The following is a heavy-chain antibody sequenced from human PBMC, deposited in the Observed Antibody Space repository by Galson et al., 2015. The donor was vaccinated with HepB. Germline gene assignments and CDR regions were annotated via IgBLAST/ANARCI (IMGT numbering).Heavy chain of an antibody. V-gene: IGHV1-18*01. CDR1: GYTFTSYG. CDR3: ARADGQLWLYEFDY. Sequence: SVKVSCKASGYTFTSYGISWVRQAPGQGLEWMGWISAYNGNTNYAQKLQGRVTMTTDTSTSTAYMELRSLRSDDTAVYYCARADGQLWLYEFDYWGQGTLVTVSS. J-gene: IGHJ4*02. D-gene: IGHD5-18*01. CDR2: ISAYNGNT.